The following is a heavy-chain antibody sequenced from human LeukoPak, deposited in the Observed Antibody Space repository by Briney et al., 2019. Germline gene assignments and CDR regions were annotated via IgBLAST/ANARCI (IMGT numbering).Heavy chain of an antibody. CDR3: ARHPSGSSFDY. CDR2: IHHTGST. V-gene: IGHV4-39*01. Sequence: SETLPLTCSVSVGSISISNYYWGWIRQPPGKGLEWIGTIHHTGSTYYNPSLRSRVTVSVDTANNQFSLKVTSVTAADTAIYYCARHPSGSSFDYWGQGTLVAVSS. J-gene: IGHJ4*02. D-gene: IGHD1-26*01. CDR1: VGSISISNYY.